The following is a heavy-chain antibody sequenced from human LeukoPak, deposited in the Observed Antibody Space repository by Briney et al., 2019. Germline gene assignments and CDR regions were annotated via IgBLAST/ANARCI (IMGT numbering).Heavy chain of an antibody. CDR2: IFYSGST. CDR1: GGSISTSNYY. Sequence: SETLSLTCTVSGGSISTSNYYWGWIRQPPGKGLEWIGNIFYSGSTSYNPSLKSRVTVSLDASKNQFSLELNSVTPAVSDVYYCARGGNYWPQWWFDPWGRGTLVSVSS. CDR3: ARGGNYWPQWWFDP. J-gene: IGHJ5*02. D-gene: IGHD1-26*01. V-gene: IGHV4-39*07.